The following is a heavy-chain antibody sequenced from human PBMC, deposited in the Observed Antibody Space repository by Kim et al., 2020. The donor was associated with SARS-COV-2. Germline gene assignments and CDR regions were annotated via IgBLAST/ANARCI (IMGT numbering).Heavy chain of an antibody. CDR2: INHSGST. D-gene: IGHD6-13*01. V-gene: IGHV4-34*01. Sequence: SETLSLTCAVYGGSFSGYYWSWIRQPPGKGLEWIGEINHSGSTNYNPSLQSRVTISVDTSKNQFSLKLSSVTAADTAVYYCARSTGSSWYYFDYWGQGTLVTVSS. CDR3: ARSTGSSWYYFDY. CDR1: GGSFSGYY. J-gene: IGHJ4*02.